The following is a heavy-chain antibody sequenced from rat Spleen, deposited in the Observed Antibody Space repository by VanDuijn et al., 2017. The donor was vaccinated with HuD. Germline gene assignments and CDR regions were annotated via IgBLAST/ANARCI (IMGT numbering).Heavy chain of an antibody. J-gene: IGHJ1*01. CDR2: ISSGGST. CDR1: GFSLTSYT. Sequence: QVQLKESGPGLVQPSQTLSLTCTVSGFSLTSYTVSWVRQPPGKGLEWIAAISSGGSTYYNSALKSRLSISRDTSKSQVFLTMNSLQTEDTAMYFCARMGYPYWYFDFWGPGTMVTVSS. V-gene: IGHV2-6*01. CDR3: ARMGYPYWYFDF. D-gene: IGHD2-2*01.